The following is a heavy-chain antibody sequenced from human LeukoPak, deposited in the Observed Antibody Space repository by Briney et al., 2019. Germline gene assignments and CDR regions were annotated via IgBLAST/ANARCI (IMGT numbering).Heavy chain of an antibody. CDR3: ARRTFGVLYFDS. CDR1: GGSISRGSYY. CDR2: IYNSGST. Sequence: SQTLSLTCVVSGGSISRGSYYWNWIRQPAGKGLEWMGRIYNSGSTNYNPSLKSRVTISVDTSRNQLSLQLTSVTAADTAVYYCARRTFGVLYFDSWGQGTLVTVSS. J-gene: IGHJ4*02. D-gene: IGHD3-10*01. V-gene: IGHV4-61*02.